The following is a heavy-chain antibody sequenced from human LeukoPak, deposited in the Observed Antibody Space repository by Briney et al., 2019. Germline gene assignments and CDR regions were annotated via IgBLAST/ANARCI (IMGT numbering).Heavy chain of an antibody. CDR2: IRSKAYGGTT. Sequence: PGGSLRLSCTASGFTFGDYAMSWVRQAPGKGLEWVGFIRSKAYGGTTEYAASVKGRFTISRDDSKSIAYLQMNSLKTEDTAVYYCTRDLSDPSSGWENFDYWGQGTLVTISS. CDR1: GFTFGDYA. CDR3: TRDLSDPSSGWENFDY. V-gene: IGHV3-49*04. J-gene: IGHJ4*02. D-gene: IGHD6-19*01.